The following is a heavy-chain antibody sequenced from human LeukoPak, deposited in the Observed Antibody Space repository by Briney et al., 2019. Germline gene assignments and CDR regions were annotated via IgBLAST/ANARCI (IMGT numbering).Heavy chain of an antibody. CDR3: ARDRRITMVRGLNLDFHWFDP. V-gene: IGHV1-3*01. CDR1: GYTFTSYA. CDR2: INAGNGNT. J-gene: IGHJ5*02. D-gene: IGHD3-10*01. Sequence: GASVTVSCKASGYTFTSYAMHWVRQAPGQRLEWMGWINAGNGNTKYSQKFQGRVTITRDTSASTAYMELSSLRSEDTAVYYCARDRRITMVRGLNLDFHWFDPWGQGTLVTVSS.